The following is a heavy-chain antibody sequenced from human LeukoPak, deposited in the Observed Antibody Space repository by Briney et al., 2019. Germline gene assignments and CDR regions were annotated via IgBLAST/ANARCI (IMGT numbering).Heavy chain of an antibody. J-gene: IGHJ3*02. D-gene: IGHD3-10*01. V-gene: IGHV3-30-3*01. CDR3: ARAHPMVRGVPDAFDI. CDR2: ISYDGSNK. CDR1: GFTFSSYA. Sequence: GGSLRLSCAASGFTFSSYAMHWVRQAPGKGLEWVAVISYDGSNKYYADSVKGRFTISRDNSKNTLYLQMNSLRAEDTAVYYCARAHPMVRGVPDAFDIWGQGTMVTVSS.